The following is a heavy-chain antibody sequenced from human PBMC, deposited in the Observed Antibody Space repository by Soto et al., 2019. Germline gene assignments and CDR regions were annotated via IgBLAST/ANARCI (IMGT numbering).Heavy chain of an antibody. D-gene: IGHD2-2*01. Sequence: LGGSLRLSCAVSGFPLEKYGMNWVRQAPGKGLEWVSSISTSSSYIYYADSVKGRFTISRDDAKSSLYLQMDSLRAEDTAVYYCARASAYSWGQGTLVTVSS. CDR3: ARASAYS. CDR2: ISTSSSYI. J-gene: IGHJ4*02. CDR1: GFPLEKYG. V-gene: IGHV3-21*01.